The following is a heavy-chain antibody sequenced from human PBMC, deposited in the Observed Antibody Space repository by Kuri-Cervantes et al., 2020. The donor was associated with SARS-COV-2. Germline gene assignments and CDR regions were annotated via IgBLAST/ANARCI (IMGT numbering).Heavy chain of an antibody. V-gene: IGHV3-23*01. Sequence: GESLKISCAASGFTFSSYAMSWVRQAPGKGLEWVSAISVGGDITYYTDSVRGRFTISRDSSSNTVYLQMRSLRAEDTAVYYCAKHFVSSGFYSANDAFDIWGRGTMVTVSS. D-gene: IGHD3-22*01. CDR1: GFTFSSYA. J-gene: IGHJ3*02. CDR2: ISVGGDIT. CDR3: AKHFVSSGFYSANDAFDI.